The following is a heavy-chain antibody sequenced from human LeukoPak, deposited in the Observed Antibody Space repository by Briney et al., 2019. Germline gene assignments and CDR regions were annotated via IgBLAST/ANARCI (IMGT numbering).Heavy chain of an antibody. CDR2: INTNTGNP. CDR1: GGTFSSYP. D-gene: IGHD2-21*02. J-gene: IGHJ6*02. CDR3: ARSYGAFEGDTYYYYGMDV. Sequence: GASVKVSCKASGGTFSSYPVSWVRQAPGQGLEWMGWINTNTGNPKSAQGFTERFVFSLDASVSTAYLQISSLKAEDTAVYYCARSYGAFEGDTYYYYGMDVWGQGTTVTVSS. V-gene: IGHV7-4-1*02.